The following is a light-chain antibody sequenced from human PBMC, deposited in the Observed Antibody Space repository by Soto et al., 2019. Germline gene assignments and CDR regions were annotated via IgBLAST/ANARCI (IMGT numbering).Light chain of an antibody. CDR3: RKYNSTPLT. Sequence: DVQMTQAPSSLSASVGDRVTITCRASQGISNYLAWYQQKPGKVPKLLIYAASILQSGVPSRFSGSVSGTDFTLTISSLQPEAVATEYGRKYNSTPLTFGGGTKMEIK. V-gene: IGKV1-27*01. CDR1: QGISNY. CDR2: AAS. J-gene: IGKJ4*01.